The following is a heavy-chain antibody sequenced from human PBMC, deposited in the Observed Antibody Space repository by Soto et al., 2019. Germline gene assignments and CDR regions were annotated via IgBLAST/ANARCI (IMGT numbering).Heavy chain of an antibody. CDR1: GGSIRPYY. D-gene: IGHD1-7*01. Sequence: SETLSLTCTVSGGSIRPYYWSWIRQSPGKGLEWIGYIYYSGSTNYNPSLESRVTISVDTSQNQFSLKVKSVTAADTAVYYCARRTMGYWNSDFDYWGQGTLVTVSS. CDR3: ARRTMGYWNSDFDY. J-gene: IGHJ4*02. CDR2: IYYSGST. V-gene: IGHV4-59*01.